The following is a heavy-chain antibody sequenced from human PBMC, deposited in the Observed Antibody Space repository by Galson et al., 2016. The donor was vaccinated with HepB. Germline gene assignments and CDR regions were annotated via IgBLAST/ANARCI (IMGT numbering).Heavy chain of an antibody. J-gene: IGHJ4*02. CDR1: GFSLSSPAVG. V-gene: IGHV2-5*02. CDR3: AHGSGWLSDH. Sequence: PALVKPTQTLTLTCTFSGFSLSSPAVGVGWIRQPPGKALEWLALIYWDDDKQYNASLRSRLTITKDSSRNQVVLTMTSMDPVDTATYYCAHGSGWLSDHWGQGILLTVSS. CDR2: IYWDDDK. D-gene: IGHD6-19*01.